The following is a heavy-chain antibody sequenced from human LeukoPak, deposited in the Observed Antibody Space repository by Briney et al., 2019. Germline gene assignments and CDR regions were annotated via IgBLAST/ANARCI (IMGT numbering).Heavy chain of an antibody. D-gene: IGHD3-10*01. V-gene: IGHV4-34*01. Sequence: SETLSLTCAVYGGSFSGYYWSWIRQPPGKGLEWIGEINHSGSTNYNPSLKSRVTISVDTSKNQFSLKLSSVTAADTAVHYCARGPMVRGPKKYFQHWGQGTLVTVSS. J-gene: IGHJ1*01. CDR2: INHSGST. CDR1: GGSFSGYY. CDR3: ARGPMVRGPKKYFQH.